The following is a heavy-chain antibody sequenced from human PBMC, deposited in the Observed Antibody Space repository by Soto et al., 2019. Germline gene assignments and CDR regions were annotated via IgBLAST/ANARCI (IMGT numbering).Heavy chain of an antibody. D-gene: IGHD3-3*01. CDR3: ARVVDDFWCGYYMYYYGMDV. J-gene: IGHJ6*02. CDR1: GFTFSSYW. V-gene: IGHV3-74*02. Sequence: EVQLVESGGGLVQPGGSLRLSCAASGFTFSSYWMNWVRQAPGKGLVWVSSINSGGSSTNYADFVKVRFTISRDNDKNSLYLHMLSMKAEATAVYYCARVVDDFWCGYYMYYYGMDVWGQGTTVTVSS. CDR2: INSGGSST.